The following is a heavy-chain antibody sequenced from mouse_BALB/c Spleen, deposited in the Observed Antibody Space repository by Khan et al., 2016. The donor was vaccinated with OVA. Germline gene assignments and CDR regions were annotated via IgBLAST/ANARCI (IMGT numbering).Heavy chain of an antibody. D-gene: IGHD1-1*01. V-gene: IGHV3-2*02. CDR3: ARVYGGEFDY. J-gene: IGHJ2*01. CDR1: GYSITTDYA. Sequence: EVQLVETGPGLVKPSQSLSLTCTVTGYSITTDYAWNWIRQFPGKKLERMGFISYSGNTKYNQSLKGRTSITRDTSDNKFFLQLKSVTTEDTDRYSCARVYGGEFDYWGQGTTLTVSS. CDR2: ISYSGNT.